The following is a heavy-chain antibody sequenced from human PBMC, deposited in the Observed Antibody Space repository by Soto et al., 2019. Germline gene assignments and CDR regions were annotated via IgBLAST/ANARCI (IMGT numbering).Heavy chain of an antibody. CDR3: APSTKTVVTGPDHSHGLDV. CDR1: EGTFSTQT. Sequence: QVQLVQSGAEVKKPGSSVKVSCKISEGTFSTQTISWVRQTPGQGLEWMGRVIPMLGIVNYAQKFQGRVTFTADKSTSTAYMELNSLTSDDTAVYYCAPSTKTVVTGPDHSHGLDVWGQGTTVSVSS. D-gene: IGHD1-20*01. CDR2: VIPMLGIV. V-gene: IGHV1-69*02. J-gene: IGHJ6*02.